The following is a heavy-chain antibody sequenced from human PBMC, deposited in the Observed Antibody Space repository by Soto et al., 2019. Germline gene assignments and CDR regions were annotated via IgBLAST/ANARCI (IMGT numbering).Heavy chain of an antibody. D-gene: IGHD2-2*01. Sequence: PSETLSLTCAVSGGSISSSNWWQWVRQPPGKGLEWIGEIHHGGTTNYNPSLKSRVAISVDKSKNQFSLKLNSVTAADTAVYYCARVRQYCSATSCYLDPWGQGTLVTVS. CDR1: GGSISSSNW. CDR2: IHHGGTT. V-gene: IGHV4-4*02. J-gene: IGHJ5*02. CDR3: ARVRQYCSATSCYLDP.